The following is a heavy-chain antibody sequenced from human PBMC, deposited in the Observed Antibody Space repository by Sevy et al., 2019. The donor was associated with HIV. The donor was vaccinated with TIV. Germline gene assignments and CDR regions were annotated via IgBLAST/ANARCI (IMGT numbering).Heavy chain of an antibody. CDR2: INPNSGGT. CDR3: ARDTDSSAEWLVLKYYYGMDV. CDR1: GYTFTGYY. Sequence: ASVKVPCKASGYTFTGYYMHWVRQAPGQGLEWMGWINPNSGGTNYAQKFQGRVTMTRDTSISTAYMELSRLRSDDTAVYYCARDTDSSAEWLVLKYYYGMDVWGQGTTVTVSS. J-gene: IGHJ6*02. V-gene: IGHV1-2*02. D-gene: IGHD6-19*01.